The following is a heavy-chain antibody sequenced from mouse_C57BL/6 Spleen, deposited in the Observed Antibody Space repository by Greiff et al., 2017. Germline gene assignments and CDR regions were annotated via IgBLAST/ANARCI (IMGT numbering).Heavy chain of an antibody. Sequence: EVQLQQSGPELVKPGASVKISCKASGYSFTGYYMNWVKQSPEKSLEWIGEINPSTGGTTYNQKFKAKATLTVDKSSSTAYMQLKSLTSEDSAVYYCARGIYYDYDAMDYWGQGTSVTVSS. CDR2: INPSTGGT. CDR3: ARGIYYDYDAMDY. CDR1: GYSFTGYY. V-gene: IGHV1-42*01. D-gene: IGHD2-1*01. J-gene: IGHJ4*01.